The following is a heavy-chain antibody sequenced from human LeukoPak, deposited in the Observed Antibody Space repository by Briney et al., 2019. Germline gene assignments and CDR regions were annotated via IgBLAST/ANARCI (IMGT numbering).Heavy chain of an antibody. CDR3: ARGQSGIYWYLDL. CDR2: ISSSGSTR. Sequence: GGSLRLSCAASGFTFSTYSMSWVRQAPGKGLEWLSYISSSGSTRYYADSVKGRFTISRDNAKNSLYLQMNSLRAEDTAVYYCARGQSGIYWYLDLWGRGTLVTVSS. J-gene: IGHJ2*01. V-gene: IGHV3-48*04. D-gene: IGHD1-26*01. CDR1: GFTFSTYS.